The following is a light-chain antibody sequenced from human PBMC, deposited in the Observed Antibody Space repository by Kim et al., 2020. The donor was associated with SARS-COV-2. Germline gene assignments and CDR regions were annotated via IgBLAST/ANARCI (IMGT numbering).Light chain of an antibody. CDR2: DNN. Sequence: QSVLTQPPSVSAAPGQKVTISCSGSSNIENNNVSWYHHFPATAPKHLIYDNNKRPPGIPDRLYGSKTGTSATLGITGLQTGDEADDYCAAWDSNLNDGRVFGGGTQLTVL. V-gene: IGLV1-51*01. J-gene: IGLJ3*02. CDR1: SNIENNN. CDR3: AAWDSNLNDGRV.